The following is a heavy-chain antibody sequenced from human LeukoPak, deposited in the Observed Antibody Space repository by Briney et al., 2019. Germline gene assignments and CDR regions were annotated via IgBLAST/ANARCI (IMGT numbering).Heavy chain of an antibody. Sequence: GGSLRLSCSASGFTFSGYWMHWVRQAPGKGLVWVSHINSDGSTTTYADSVKGRFTISRDNAKNTLYLQMNSLRAEDTAVYYCARDLGSCSSNRCQTNWFHPWGQGTLVTVSS. CDR3: ARDLGSCSSNRCQTNWFHP. V-gene: IGHV3-74*01. CDR1: GFTFSGYW. D-gene: IGHD2-2*01. J-gene: IGHJ5*02. CDR2: INSDGSTT.